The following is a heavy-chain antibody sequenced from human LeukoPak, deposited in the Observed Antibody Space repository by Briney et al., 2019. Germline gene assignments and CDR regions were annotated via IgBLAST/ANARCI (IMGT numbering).Heavy chain of an antibody. CDR3: ARSIVATNYYFDY. Sequence: ASVKVSCKASGYTFTSYAMHWVRQAPGQRLEWMGWINAGNGNTKYSQKFQGRVTITRDTSASTAYMEPSSLRSEDTAVYYCARSIVATNYYFDYWGQGTLVTVSS. V-gene: IGHV1-3*01. D-gene: IGHD5-12*01. J-gene: IGHJ4*02. CDR2: INAGNGNT. CDR1: GYTFTSYA.